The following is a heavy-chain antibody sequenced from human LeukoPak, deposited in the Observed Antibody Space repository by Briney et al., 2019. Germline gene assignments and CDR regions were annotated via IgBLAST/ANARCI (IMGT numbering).Heavy chain of an antibody. V-gene: IGHV3-23*01. D-gene: IGHD5-24*01. Sequence: GGSLRLSCAASGFTFSSYSMNWVRQAPGKGLEWVSAISGSASSTYHADSVKGRFTISRDNSKNTLYLQMNSLRADDTAVYYCAMKAVPRPRLHDAFDLWGQGTVVSVSS. CDR2: ISGSASST. CDR3: AMKAVPRPRLHDAFDL. CDR1: GFTFSSYS. J-gene: IGHJ3*01.